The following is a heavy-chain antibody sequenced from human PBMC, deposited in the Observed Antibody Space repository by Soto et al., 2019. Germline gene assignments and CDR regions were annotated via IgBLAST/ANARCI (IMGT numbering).Heavy chain of an antibody. Sequence: SVKVSCKASGGTFSSYTISWVRQAPGQGLEWMGRIIPILGIANYAQKFQGIVTITADKSTSTAYMELSSLRSEDTAVYYCARDEVYSSGWYPYFQHWGQGTLVTVSS. J-gene: IGHJ1*01. CDR2: IIPILGIA. CDR3: ARDEVYSSGWYPYFQH. V-gene: IGHV1-69*04. D-gene: IGHD6-19*01. CDR1: GGTFSSYT.